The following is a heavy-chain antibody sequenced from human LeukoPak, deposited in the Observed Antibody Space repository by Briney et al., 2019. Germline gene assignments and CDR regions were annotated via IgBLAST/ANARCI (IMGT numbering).Heavy chain of an antibody. CDR1: GVSVSSND. CDR3: ARDFYCSGGDCWSGLGHFDH. J-gene: IGHJ4*02. V-gene: IGHV3-66*01. D-gene: IGHD2-15*01. CDR2: ISSGGNT. Sequence: GGSLRLSCAASGVSVSSNDMSWVRQAPGKGLEWVSVISSGGNTYYADSAKGRFTISRGNSKNTLYLQMNSLRAEDTAVYYCARDFYCSGGDCWSGLGHFDHWGQGTLVTVSS.